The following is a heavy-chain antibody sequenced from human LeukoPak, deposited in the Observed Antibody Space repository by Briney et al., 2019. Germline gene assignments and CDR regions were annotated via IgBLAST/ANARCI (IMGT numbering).Heavy chain of an antibody. V-gene: IGHV3-23*01. CDR3: AKGGRTILANSYFDY. CDR1: GFTFSTYA. CDR2: VSGIGAST. J-gene: IGHJ4*02. D-gene: IGHD2/OR15-2a*01. Sequence: GGSLRLSCAASGFTFSTYAMSWVRQAPGKGLEWVSLVSGIGASTYYADSVKGRFTISRDNSKNTLYLQMNSLRAEDTAVYYCAKGGRTILANSYFDYWGQGTLVTVSS.